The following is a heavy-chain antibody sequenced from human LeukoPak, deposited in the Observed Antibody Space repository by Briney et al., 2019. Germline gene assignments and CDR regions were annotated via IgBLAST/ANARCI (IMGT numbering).Heavy chain of an antibody. CDR2: ISDDGRRT. J-gene: IGHJ4*02. CDR1: GFTFSNYA. V-gene: IGHV3-23*01. CDR3: AKRVPYSSSSVYFDC. D-gene: IGHD6-6*01. Sequence: PGGSLRLSCAASGFTFSNYAMSWVRQAPGKGLEWVSAISDDGRRTYYADSVEGRFTISKDNSKNTLYLQMNNLRAEDAAVYYCAKRVPYSSSSVYFDCWGQGTLVTVSS.